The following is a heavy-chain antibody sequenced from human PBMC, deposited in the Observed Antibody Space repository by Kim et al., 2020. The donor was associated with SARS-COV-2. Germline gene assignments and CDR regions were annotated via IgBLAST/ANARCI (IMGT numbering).Heavy chain of an antibody. D-gene: IGHD3-3*01. CDR3: ARAQGGSGYYPPRYYYYGMDV. CDR1: GGSFSGYY. J-gene: IGHJ6*02. Sequence: SETLSLTCAVYGGSFSGYYWSWIRQPPGKGLEWIGEINHSGSTNYNPSLKSRVTISVDTSKNQFSLKLSSVTAADTAVYYCARAQGGSGYYPPRYYYYGMDVWGQGTTVTVSS. CDR2: INHSGST. V-gene: IGHV4-34*01.